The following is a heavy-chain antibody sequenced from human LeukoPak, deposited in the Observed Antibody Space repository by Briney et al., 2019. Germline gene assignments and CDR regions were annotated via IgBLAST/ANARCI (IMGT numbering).Heavy chain of an antibody. J-gene: IGHJ6*02. D-gene: IGHD1-26*01. CDR2: IKHDGSEK. Sequence: PGGSLRLSCAASGFTFNNYWMTWVRQAPGKGLEWVATIKHDGSEKYYVDSVKGRFTISRDNGKNSLYLQMNSLRAEDTAVYYCTRGGIWGMDVWGQGTTVIVSS. CDR3: TRGGIWGMDV. CDR1: GFTFNNYW. V-gene: IGHV3-7*01.